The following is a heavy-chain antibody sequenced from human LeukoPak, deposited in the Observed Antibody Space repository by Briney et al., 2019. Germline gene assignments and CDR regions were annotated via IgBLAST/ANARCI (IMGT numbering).Heavy chain of an antibody. CDR2: IYYSGST. V-gene: IGHV4-59*01. Sequence: PSETLSLTCTVSGGSISSYYWSWIRQPPGKGLEWIGYIYYSGSTNYNPSLKSRVTISVDTSKNQFSLKLSSVTAADTAVYYCARSLLGYFWSGYFVDPWGQGTLVTVSS. D-gene: IGHD3-3*01. J-gene: IGHJ5*02. CDR3: ARSLLGYFWSGYFVDP. CDR1: GGSISSYY.